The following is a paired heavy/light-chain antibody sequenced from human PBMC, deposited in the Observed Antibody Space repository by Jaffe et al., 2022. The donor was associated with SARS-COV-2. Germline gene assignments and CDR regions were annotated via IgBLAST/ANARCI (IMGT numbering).Heavy chain of an antibody. CDR2: ISSST. J-gene: IGHJ4*02. V-gene: IGHV3-21*01. Sequence: EVQLVESGGGLVKPGGSLRLSCAASEFTLSTYSMSWVRQAPGKGLEWVSSISSSTYYADSVRGRFTISRDNAKNSLYLQMNSLRAEDTAVYYCARDLSGYGGKDYWGQGTLVTVSS. CDR1: EFTLSTYS. D-gene: IGHD2-15*01. CDR3: ARDLSGYGGKDY.
Light chain of an antibody. J-gene: IGKJ4*01. Sequence: DIQMTQSPSSVSASVGDRVTITCRASQGISSWLAWYQQKPGKAPKLLIYAASSLQSGVPSRFSGSGSGTHFTLTISSLQPEDFATYYCQQANSFPLTFGGGTRVEIK. CDR3: QQANSFPLT. CDR2: AAS. CDR1: QGISSW. V-gene: IGKV1-12*01.